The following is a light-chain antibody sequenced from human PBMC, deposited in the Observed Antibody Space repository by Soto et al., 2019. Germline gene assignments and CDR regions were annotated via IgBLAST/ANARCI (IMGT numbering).Light chain of an antibody. J-gene: IGLJ3*02. CDR1: SSDVGGYNY. Sequence: QSALTQPASVSGSPGQSITISCTGTSSDVGGYNYVSWYQQHPGKAPKLVIYEVSNRPSGVSNRFSGSKSDNTASLTISGLQAEDEADYYCTSYTSTITWVFGGGTQLTVL. CDR3: TSYTSTITWV. CDR2: EVS. V-gene: IGLV2-14*01.